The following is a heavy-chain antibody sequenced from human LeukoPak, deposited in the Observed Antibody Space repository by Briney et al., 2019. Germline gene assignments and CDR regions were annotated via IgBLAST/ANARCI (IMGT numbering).Heavy chain of an antibody. CDR2: INPNSGGT. Sequence: ASVKVSCKASGYTFTGYYMHWVRQAPGQGLEWMGRINPNSGGTNYAQKFQGRVTMTRDTSISTAYMELSSLRSDDTAVYFCAREGHSCGWYWWFDPWGQGTLVTVSS. CDR1: GYTFTGYY. V-gene: IGHV1-2*06. D-gene: IGHD6-19*01. CDR3: AREGHSCGWYWWFDP. J-gene: IGHJ5*02.